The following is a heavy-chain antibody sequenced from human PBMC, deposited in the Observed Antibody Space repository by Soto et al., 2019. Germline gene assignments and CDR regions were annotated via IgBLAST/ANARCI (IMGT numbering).Heavy chain of an antibody. CDR3: ARDGWATSPYYCYYYGRDV. CDR1: GYTFTGYY. J-gene: IGHJ6*02. D-gene: IGHD5-12*01. V-gene: IGHV1-2*04. Sequence: QVQLVQSGAEVKKPGASVKVSCKASGYTFTGYYMHWVRQAPGPGLEWMGWINPNSGGTNYAQKFQGWVTMTRDTSISTAYMELSRLRSDHTAVYYGARDGWATSPYYCYYYGRDVWGQGTTVTVSS. CDR2: INPNSGGT.